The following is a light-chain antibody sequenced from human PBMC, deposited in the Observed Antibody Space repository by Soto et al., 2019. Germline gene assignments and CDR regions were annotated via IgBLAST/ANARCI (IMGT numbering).Light chain of an antibody. CDR1: SSNIGAGYD. V-gene: IGLV1-40*01. Sequence: QSVLTQPPSVSGAPGQRVTISCSGSSSNIGAGYDVHWYQQLPGTAPKLLIYGNNNRPSGIPDRFSASKSGTSASLAITGLQAEDEADYYCQSYDSSLSDSYVFGTGTKLTVL. CDR2: GNN. CDR3: QSYDSSLSDSYV. J-gene: IGLJ1*01.